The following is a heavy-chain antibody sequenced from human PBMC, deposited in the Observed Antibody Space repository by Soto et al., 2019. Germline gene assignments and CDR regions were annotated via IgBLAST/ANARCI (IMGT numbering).Heavy chain of an antibody. CDR2: ISSSSSYI. CDR1: GFTFSSYS. D-gene: IGHD3-3*01. Sequence: GGSLRLSCAASGFTFSSYSMNWVRQAPGKGLEWVSSISSSSSYIYYADSVKGRFTISRDNAKNSLYLQMNSLRAEDTAVYYCARVEAKIWSGEFDPWGQGTLVTVSS. V-gene: IGHV3-21*01. CDR3: ARVEAKIWSGEFDP. J-gene: IGHJ5*02.